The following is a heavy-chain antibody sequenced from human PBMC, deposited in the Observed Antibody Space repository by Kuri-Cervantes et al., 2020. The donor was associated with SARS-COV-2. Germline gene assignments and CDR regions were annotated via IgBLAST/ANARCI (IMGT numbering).Heavy chain of an antibody. CDR2: INHSGST. CDR3: ARRGSDVVVPAAGNWFDP. CDR1: GGSFSGYY. J-gene: IGHJ5*02. Sequence: GSLRLSCAVYGGSFSGYYWSWIRQPPGKGLDWIGEINHSGSTNYNPSLKSRVTISVDTSKNQFSLKLSSVTAADTAVYYCARRGSDVVVPAAGNWFDPWGREPWSPSPQ. V-gene: IGHV4-34*01. D-gene: IGHD2-2*01.